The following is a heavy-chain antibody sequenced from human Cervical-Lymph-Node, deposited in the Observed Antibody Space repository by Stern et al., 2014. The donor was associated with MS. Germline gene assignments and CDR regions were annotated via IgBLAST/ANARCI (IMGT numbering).Heavy chain of an antibody. V-gene: IGHV3-7*01. J-gene: IGHJ6*02. Sequence: EDQLVESGGVLVQPGGSLKLSCAASGFTFSRYWMTWVRQAPGKGLEWVANIKEDGSEQYYGDSVKGRFTMSRDNAKNSLYLQMNSLRAEDTAVYYCARRVLVAMGGYPKTLDVWGRGTTVTVSS. D-gene: IGHD2-2*01. CDR1: GFTFSRYW. CDR2: IKEDGSEQ. CDR3: ARRVLVAMGGYPKTLDV.